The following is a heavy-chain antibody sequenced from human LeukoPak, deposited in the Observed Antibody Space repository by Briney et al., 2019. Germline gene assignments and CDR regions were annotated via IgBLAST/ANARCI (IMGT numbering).Heavy chain of an antibody. J-gene: IGHJ4*02. Sequence: SETLSLTCAVYGGSFSGYYWSWIRQPPGKGLEWIGEINHSGSTNYNPSLKSRVTISVDTSKNQFSLKLSSVTAADTAVYYCARGWRLGELPYPFDYWGQGTLVTVSS. CDR1: GGSFSGYY. D-gene: IGHD3-16*02. CDR3: ARGWRLGELPYPFDY. CDR2: INHSGST. V-gene: IGHV4-34*01.